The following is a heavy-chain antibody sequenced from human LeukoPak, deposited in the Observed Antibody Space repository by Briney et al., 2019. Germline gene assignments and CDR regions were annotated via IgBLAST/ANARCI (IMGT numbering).Heavy chain of an antibody. CDR1: GFTFSSYG. CDR2: ISGSGGST. CDR3: ARDSRAWLAQAGVYYFDY. V-gene: IGHV3-23*01. J-gene: IGHJ4*02. D-gene: IGHD6-19*01. Sequence: GGTLRLSCAASGFTFSSYGMSWVRQAPGKGLEWVSAISGSGGSTYYADSVKGRFTISRDNAKNSLYLQMNSLRAEDTALYYCARDSRAWLAQAGVYYFDYWGQGTLVTVSS.